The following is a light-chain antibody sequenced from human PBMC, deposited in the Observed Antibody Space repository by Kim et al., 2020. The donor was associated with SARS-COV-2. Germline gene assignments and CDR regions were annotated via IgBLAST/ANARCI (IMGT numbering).Light chain of an antibody. J-gene: IGKJ2*02. Sequence: MATINSKSSQSVLYNSNNQHYLSWYQQKPGHPPILLIYWASTRESGVPDRFCCCGSGTDFTLTISSLHAEDVAVYYCQQYYSTPSTFGQGTKLEI. CDR1: QSVLYNSNNQHY. V-gene: IGKV4-1*01. CDR2: WAS. CDR3: QQYYSTPST.